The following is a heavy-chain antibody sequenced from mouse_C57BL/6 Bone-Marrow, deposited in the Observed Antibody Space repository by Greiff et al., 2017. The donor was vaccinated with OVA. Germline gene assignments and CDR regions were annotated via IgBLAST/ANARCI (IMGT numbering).Heavy chain of an antibody. J-gene: IGHJ2*01. V-gene: IGHV1-81*01. CDR3: AREWLHRVY. Sequence: VKLVESGAELARPGASVKLSCKASGYTFTSYGISWVKQRTGQGLEWIGEIYPRSGNTYYNEKFKGKATLTADKSSSTAYMELRSLTSEDSAVYFCAREWLHRVYWGQGTTLTVSS. D-gene: IGHD2-2*01. CDR2: IYPRSGNT. CDR1: GYTFTSYG.